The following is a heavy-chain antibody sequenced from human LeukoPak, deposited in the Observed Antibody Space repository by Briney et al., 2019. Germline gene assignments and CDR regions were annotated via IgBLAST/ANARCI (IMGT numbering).Heavy chain of an antibody. CDR2: IYSGGST. V-gene: IGHV3-53*01. CDR1: GFTVSSNY. CDR3: ARADYDFWSGYYHFDY. Sequence: GGSLRLSCAASGFTVSSNYMSWVRQAPGKGLEWVSVIYSGGSTYYADSVKGRFTISRDNSKNTLCLQMNSLRAEDTAVYYCARADYDFWSGYYHFDYWGQGTLVTVSS. J-gene: IGHJ4*02. D-gene: IGHD3-3*01.